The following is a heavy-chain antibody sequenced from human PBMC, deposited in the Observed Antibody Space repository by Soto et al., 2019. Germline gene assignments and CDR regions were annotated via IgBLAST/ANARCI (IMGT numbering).Heavy chain of an antibody. V-gene: IGHV1-2*04. CDR1: GYTFTGYY. CDR2: INPNSGGT. Sequence: GASVKVSCKASGYTFTGYYMHWVRQAPGQGLEWMGWINPNSGGTNYAQKFQGWVTMTRDTSISTAYMELSRLRSDDTAVYYCARDRSSVSSSSVEGFDHWGQGTLVTSPQ. CDR3: ARDRSSVSSSSVEGFDH. J-gene: IGHJ5*02. D-gene: IGHD6-6*01.